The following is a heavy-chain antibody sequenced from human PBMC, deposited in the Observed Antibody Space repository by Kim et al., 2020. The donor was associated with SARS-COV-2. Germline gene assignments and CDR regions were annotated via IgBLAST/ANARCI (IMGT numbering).Heavy chain of an antibody. V-gene: IGHV4-34*01. CDR2: INHSGST. J-gene: IGHJ6*02. CDR3: ARGFHYYYGMDV. Sequence: SETLSLTCAVYGGSFSGYYWSWIRQPPGKGLEWIGEINHSGSTNYNPSFKSRVTISVDTSKNQFSLKLSSVTAADTAVYYCARGFHYYYGMDVWGQGTTVTVSS. CDR1: GGSFSGYY.